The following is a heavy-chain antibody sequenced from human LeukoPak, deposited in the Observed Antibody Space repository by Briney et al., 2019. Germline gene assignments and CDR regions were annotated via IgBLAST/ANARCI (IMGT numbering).Heavy chain of an antibody. J-gene: IGHJ4*02. CDR3: AKLLGDVTAFDY. D-gene: IGHD3-16*01. CDR1: GFTFSRSW. Sequence: GESLRLSCAGSGFTFSRSWMTWVRQAPGKGLEWVGSINQDGSVEHYMDSVKGRFTISRDNAEKSLYVQMNSLRAEDTAVYYCAKLLGDVTAFDYWGQGTLVTVSS. V-gene: IGHV3-7*01. CDR2: INQDGSVE.